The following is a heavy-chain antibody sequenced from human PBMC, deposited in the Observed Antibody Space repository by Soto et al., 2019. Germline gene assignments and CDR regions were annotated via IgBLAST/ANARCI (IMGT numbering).Heavy chain of an antibody. D-gene: IGHD6-6*01. CDR3: ARIASSSSDYYYDGMYV. CDR1: GGTFNNYS. CDR2: IIPMLDIT. Sequence: SVKVSCKASGGTFNNYSINWVRQAPGQGLEWMGRIIPMLDITNYAQKFQGRVTITADKSTSTAYMELSSLRSEDTAVYYCARIASSSSDYYYDGMYVWGQGTXVPVSS. V-gene: IGHV1-69*02. J-gene: IGHJ6*02.